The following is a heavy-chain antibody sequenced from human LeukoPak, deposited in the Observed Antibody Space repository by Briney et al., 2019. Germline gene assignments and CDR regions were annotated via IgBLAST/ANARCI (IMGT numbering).Heavy chain of an antibody. J-gene: IGHJ6*02. D-gene: IGHD6-19*01. CDR2: MNPNSGNT. CDR3: ARNGWLGYYYYGMDV. CDR1: GYTFTSYD. V-gene: IGHV1-8*01. Sequence: ASVKVSCKASGYTFTSYDINWVRQATGQGLEWMGWMNPNSGNTGYAQKFQGRVTMTRSTSISTAYMELSSLRSEDTAVYYCARNGWLGYYYYGMDVWGQGTTVTVSS.